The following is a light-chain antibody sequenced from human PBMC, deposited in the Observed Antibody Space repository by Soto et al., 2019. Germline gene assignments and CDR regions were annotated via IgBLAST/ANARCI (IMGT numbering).Light chain of an antibody. CDR3: QQYDDWLRLT. CDR2: GAS. J-gene: IGKJ4*01. CDR1: QSVNIY. Sequence: EIVMTQSPATLSVSPGERATLSCRASQSVNIYLAWYQQKPGQAPRLLIFGASSRATGIPARFSGSGSGTEFNLTISSLQSEDFAAYFCQQYDDWLRLTFGGGTTMDLK. V-gene: IGKV3D-15*01.